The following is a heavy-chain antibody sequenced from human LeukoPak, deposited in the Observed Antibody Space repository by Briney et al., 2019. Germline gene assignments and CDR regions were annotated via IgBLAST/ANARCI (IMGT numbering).Heavy chain of an antibody. Sequence: GGSLRLSCAASGSTFSGSAMHWVRQASGKGLEWVGRIRSKANSYATAYAASVKGRFTISRDDSKNTAYLQMNSLKTEDTAVYYCTRHKERYCSSTSCYRVENYYGMDVWGQGTTVTVSS. CDR2: IRSKANSYAT. CDR3: TRHKERYCSSTSCYRVENYYGMDV. J-gene: IGHJ6*02. V-gene: IGHV3-73*01. CDR1: GSTFSGSA. D-gene: IGHD2-2*02.